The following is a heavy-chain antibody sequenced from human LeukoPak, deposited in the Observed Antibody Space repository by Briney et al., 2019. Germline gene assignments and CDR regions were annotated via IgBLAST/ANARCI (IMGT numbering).Heavy chain of an antibody. CDR1: GFTFSSYA. CDR2: ISGSGGST. J-gene: IGHJ5*02. Sequence: GGSLRLSCAASGFTFSSYAMSWVRQAPGKGLEWVSAISGSGGSTYYADSVKGRFTISRDNFKNTLYLQMNSLRAEDTAVYYCAKTPGDILTGGPWGQGTLVTVSS. D-gene: IGHD3-9*01. CDR3: AKTPGDILTGGP. V-gene: IGHV3-23*01.